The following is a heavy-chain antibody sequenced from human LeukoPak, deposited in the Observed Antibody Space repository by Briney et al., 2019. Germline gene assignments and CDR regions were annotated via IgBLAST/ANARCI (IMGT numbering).Heavy chain of an antibody. V-gene: IGHV3-30*18. J-gene: IGHJ6*03. CDR2: ISYDGSNK. Sequence: SGGSLRLSCAASGFTFSSYGMHWVRQAPGKGLAWVAVISYDGSNKYYADSVKGRFTISRDNSKNTLYLQMNSLRAEDTAVYYCAKSGYYYMDVWGKGTTVTVSS. CDR3: AKSGYYYMDV. CDR1: GFTFSSYG.